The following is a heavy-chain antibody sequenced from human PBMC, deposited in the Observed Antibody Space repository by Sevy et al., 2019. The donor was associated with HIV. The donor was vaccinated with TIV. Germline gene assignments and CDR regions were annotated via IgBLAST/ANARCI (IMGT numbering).Heavy chain of an antibody. V-gene: IGHV1-18*01. Sequence: ASVKVSCTASGYTFTSYGISWVRQAPGQGLEWMGWISAYNGNTNYAQKLQGRVTLTTDTSTSTAYMELRSLRSDDTAVYYCARGYYDFWSGYYSRDAFDIWGQGTMVTVSS. CDR3: ARGYYDFWSGYYSRDAFDI. CDR2: ISAYNGNT. J-gene: IGHJ3*02. CDR1: GYTFTSYG. D-gene: IGHD3-3*01.